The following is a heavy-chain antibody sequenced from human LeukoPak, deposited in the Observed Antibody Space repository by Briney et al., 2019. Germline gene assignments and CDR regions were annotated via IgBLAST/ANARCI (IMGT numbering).Heavy chain of an antibody. CDR2: IIPIFGTA. CDR1: GGTFSSYA. J-gene: IGHJ2*01. CDR3: ARVAAPKFRGVIIDWYFDV. Sequence: SVKVSCKASGGTFSSYAISWVRQAPGQGLEWMGGIIPIFGTANYAQKFQGRVTITADESTSTAYMELSSLRSEDTAVYYCARVAAPKFRGVIIDWYFDVWGRGTLVTVSS. V-gene: IGHV1-69*13. D-gene: IGHD3-10*01.